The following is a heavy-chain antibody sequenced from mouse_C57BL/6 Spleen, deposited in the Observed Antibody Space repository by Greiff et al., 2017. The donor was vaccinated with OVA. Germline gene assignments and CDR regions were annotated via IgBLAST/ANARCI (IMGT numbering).Heavy chain of an antibody. CDR2: IYPGDGDT. Sequence: QVQLKESGPELVKPGASVKISCKASGYAFSSSWMNWVKQRPGKGLEWIGRIYPGDGDTNYNGKFKGKATLTADKSSSTAYMQLSSLTSEDSAVYFCARDDYDGAMDYWGQGTSVTVSS. CDR3: ARDDYDGAMDY. J-gene: IGHJ4*01. D-gene: IGHD2-4*01. CDR1: GYAFSSSW. V-gene: IGHV1-82*01.